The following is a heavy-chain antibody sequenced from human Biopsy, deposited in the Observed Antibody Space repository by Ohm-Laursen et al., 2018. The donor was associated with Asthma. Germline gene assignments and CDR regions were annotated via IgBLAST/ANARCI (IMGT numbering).Heavy chain of an antibody. V-gene: IGHV3-30*18. Sequence: SSLRLSCAASGFVFRSHAMHWVRQAPGKGLEWVAVVSYDGGVARYADSMKGRFTISRDNAKSTLYLQMNRLRTDDTAVYYCAKRRGYSDLTDFDHWGQGTLVTVSS. CDR1: GFVFRSHA. CDR2: VSYDGGVA. J-gene: IGHJ4*02. CDR3: AKRRGYSDLTDFDH. D-gene: IGHD3-3*01.